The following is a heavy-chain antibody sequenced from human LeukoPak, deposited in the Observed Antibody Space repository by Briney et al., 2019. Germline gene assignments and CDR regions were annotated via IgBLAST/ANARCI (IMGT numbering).Heavy chain of an antibody. J-gene: IGHJ6*02. Sequence: SETLSLTCAVSVGSISSGNWWTWVRQSPGKGLEWIGEIYHNGTHNYNPSLKSRVTISADTFKNHFSLKLTSVTAADTAVYYCATAPILRGEGGEHYRYGMDVWGQGTTVIVSS. V-gene: IGHV4-4*02. CDR2: IYHNGTH. CDR3: ATAPILRGEGGEHYRYGMDV. CDR1: VGSISSGNW. D-gene: IGHD2-2*02.